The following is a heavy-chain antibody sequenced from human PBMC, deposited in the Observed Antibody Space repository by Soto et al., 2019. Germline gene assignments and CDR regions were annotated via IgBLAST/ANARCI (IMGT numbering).Heavy chain of an antibody. J-gene: IGHJ4*02. V-gene: IGHV3-7*01. CDR3: ARDDPFVAALRPNDY. CDR1: GFTFNTYW. D-gene: IGHD6-6*01. Sequence: GGSLRLSCAASGFTFNTYWMSWVRQAPGKGLEWVANIKEDGSGKYYVDSVKGRFTISRDNAKNSLYLQMNSLRAEDTAVYYCARDDPFVAALRPNDYWGQGTLVTVSS. CDR2: IKEDGSGK.